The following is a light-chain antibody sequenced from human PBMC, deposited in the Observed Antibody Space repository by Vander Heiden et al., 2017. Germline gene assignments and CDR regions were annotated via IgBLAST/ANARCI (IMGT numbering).Light chain of an antibody. V-gene: IGLV2-11*01. CDR2: DVY. J-gene: IGLJ2*01. CDR1: STDFGV. CDR3: CSYAGSYTFV. Sequence: QSPLTQPRSVSGSPGQSVTISCSGTSTDFGVSWYQQHPGKTPKLILYDVYRRPSGVPDRFSGSKSGSTASLTISGLQTEDEADYYCCSYAGSYTFVFGGGTKLTVL.